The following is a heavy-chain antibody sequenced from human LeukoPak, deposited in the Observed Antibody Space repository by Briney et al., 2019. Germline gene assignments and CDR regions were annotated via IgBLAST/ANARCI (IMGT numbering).Heavy chain of an antibody. D-gene: IGHD4-11*01. J-gene: IGHJ4*01. V-gene: IGHV3-33*01. CDR1: GFIFSHHG. Sequence: GGSLRLSCAASGFIFSHHGMHWVRQAPGKGLEWVAVIWSDASNRFYAGSVKGRFTISRDNSQNTLFLQMNSLRAEDTAMYYCARDAQRGFDYSNSLEYWGHGTLVTVSS. CDR3: ARDAQRGFDYSNSLEY. CDR2: IWSDASNR.